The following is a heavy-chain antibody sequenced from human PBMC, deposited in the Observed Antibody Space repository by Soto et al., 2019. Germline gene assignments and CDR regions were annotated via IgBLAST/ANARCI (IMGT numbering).Heavy chain of an antibody. J-gene: IGHJ4*02. Sequence: ASVKVTFKTSGYTFTTFGINWVRQAPGQGLEWMGCLTAYDGKRNFAQKFQDRLTMTMDISTSTGYMELSGLRSDDTAVYFCARGLTYGDFDYWGRGTQVTVSS. CDR1: GYTFTTFG. V-gene: IGHV1-18*01. CDR3: ARGLTYGDFDY. CDR2: LTAYDGKR. D-gene: IGHD3-10*01.